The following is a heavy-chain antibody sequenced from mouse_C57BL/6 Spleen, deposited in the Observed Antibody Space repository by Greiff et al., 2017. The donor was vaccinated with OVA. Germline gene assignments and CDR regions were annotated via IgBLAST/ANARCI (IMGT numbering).Heavy chain of an antibody. CDR2: IDPETGGT. CDR1: GYTFTDYE. J-gene: IGHJ2*01. V-gene: IGHV1-15*01. CDR3: TRSTTVVATKDC. Sequence: VKLMESGAELVRPGASVTLSCKASGYTFTDYEMHWVKQTPVHGLEWIGAIDPETGGTAYNQKFKGKAILTADKSSSTAYMELRSLTSEDSAVYYCTRSTTVVATKDCWGQGTTLTVSS. D-gene: IGHD1-1*01.